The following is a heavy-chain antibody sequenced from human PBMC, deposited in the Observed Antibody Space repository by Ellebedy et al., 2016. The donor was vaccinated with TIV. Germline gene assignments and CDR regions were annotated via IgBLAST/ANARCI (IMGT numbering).Heavy chain of an antibody. V-gene: IGHV1-2*02. CDR1: GGTFSSYA. CDR2: INPNSGGT. CDR3: ARGSLAFRQQLVPYYGY. J-gene: IGHJ4*02. Sequence: ASVKVSCXASGGTFSSYAISWVRQAPGQGLEWMGWINPNSGGTNYAQKFQGRVTMTRDTSISTAYMELSRLRSDDTAVYYCARGSLAFRQQLVPYYGYWGQGTLVTVSS. D-gene: IGHD6-13*01.